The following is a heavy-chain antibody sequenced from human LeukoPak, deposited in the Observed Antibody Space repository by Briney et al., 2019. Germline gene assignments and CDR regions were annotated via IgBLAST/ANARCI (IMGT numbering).Heavy chain of an antibody. CDR1: GFTFSGDW. D-gene: IGHD2-8*02. J-gene: IGHJ4*02. CDR3: ARVRHGYGPASAFFDY. V-gene: IGHV3-7*01. CDR2: IIQDGSEK. Sequence: SGGSLRLSCAASGFTFSGDWLSWVRQAPGKGLEWVANIIQDGSEKYYVDSVKGRFTISRDNTKNSLFLQMNSLRAEDMAVYYCARVRHGYGPASAFFDYWGQGTLVTVSS.